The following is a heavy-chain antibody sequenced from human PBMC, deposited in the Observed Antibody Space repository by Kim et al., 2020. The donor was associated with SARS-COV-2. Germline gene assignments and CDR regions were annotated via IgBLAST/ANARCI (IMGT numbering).Heavy chain of an antibody. CDR1: GGSISSYY. Sequence: SETLSLTCTVSGGSISSYYWSWIRQPPGKGLEWIGYIYYSGSTNYNPSLKSRGTISVDTSKNQFSLKLSSVTAADTAVYYCARAIPAAPYYYYYSGMDVWGQGPTVTVSS. CDR3: ARAIPAAPYYYYYSGMDV. D-gene: IGHD2-2*01. V-gene: IGHV4-59*13. CDR2: IYYSGST. J-gene: IGHJ6*02.